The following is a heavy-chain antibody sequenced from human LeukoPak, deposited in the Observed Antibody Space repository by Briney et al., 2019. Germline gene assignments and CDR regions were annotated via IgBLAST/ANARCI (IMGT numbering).Heavy chain of an antibody. V-gene: IGHV3-23*01. CDR3: AKGARYYDILTGYWEKYYFDY. CDR2: ISGSGGST. J-gene: IGHJ4*02. CDR1: GFTFSSYA. Sequence: GGSPRLSCAASGFTFSSYAMSWVRQAPGKGLEWVSAISGSGGSTYYADSVKGRFTISRDNSKNTLYLQMNSLRAEDTAVYYCAKGARYYDILTGYWEKYYFDYWGQGTLVTVSS. D-gene: IGHD3-9*01.